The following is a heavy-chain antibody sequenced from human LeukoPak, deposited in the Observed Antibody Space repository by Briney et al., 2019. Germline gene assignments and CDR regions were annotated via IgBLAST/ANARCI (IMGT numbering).Heavy chain of an antibody. CDR1: GFTFDNYA. CDR3: AKAKAASASGRYFDF. CDR2: ISGSGSNT. V-gene: IGHV3-23*01. J-gene: IGHJ4*02. D-gene: IGHD6-25*01. Sequence: GGSLRLSCAASGFTFDNYAVNWVRQAPGRGLEWVAGISGSGSNTYYADSVKGRFPISRDNSKNTLYLQMNSLRAGDTAIYYCAKAKAASASGRYFDFWGQGTLVTVSS.